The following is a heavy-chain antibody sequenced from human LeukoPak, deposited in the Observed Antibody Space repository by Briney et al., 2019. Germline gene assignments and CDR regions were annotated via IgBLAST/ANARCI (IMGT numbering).Heavy chain of an antibody. D-gene: IGHD6-6*01. CDR3: ARDTPDSSSYHYNWFDP. CDR2: ISSSSSYI. V-gene: IGHV3-21*01. Sequence: PGGSLRLSCAASGFTFSSYSMNWVRQAPGKGLEWVSSISSSSSYIYYADSVKGRFTISRDNAKTSLYLQINSLRAEDTAVYYCARDTPDSSSYHYNWFDPWGQGTLVTVSS. J-gene: IGHJ5*02. CDR1: GFTFSSYS.